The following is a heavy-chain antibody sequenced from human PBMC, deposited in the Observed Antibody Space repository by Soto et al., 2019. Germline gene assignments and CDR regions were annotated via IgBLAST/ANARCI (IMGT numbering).Heavy chain of an antibody. J-gene: IGHJ6*02. D-gene: IGHD2-2*01. Sequence: SETLSRTWTVSGGSISSYCWSWIRQPPGKGLEWIGYIYYSGSTNYNPSLKSRVTISVDTSKNQFSLKLSSVTAADTAVYYCARVGYCSSTSCYWDGMDVWGQGTTVTVSS. V-gene: IGHV4-59*01. CDR1: GGSISSYC. CDR2: IYYSGST. CDR3: ARVGYCSSTSCYWDGMDV.